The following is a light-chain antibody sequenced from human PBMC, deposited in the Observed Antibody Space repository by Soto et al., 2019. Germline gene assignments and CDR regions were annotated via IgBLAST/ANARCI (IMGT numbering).Light chain of an antibody. CDR3: QQYNSHSET. J-gene: IGKJ1*01. Sequence: DLQMTQSPSSRSAAVGERVSITCRTSQTIRRDLGWYQQKPGTAPKRLVYEASNLQSGVPSRFSGSGSGTEFTLTISSLQPDDFATYYCQQYNSHSETFGQGTKVDIK. V-gene: IGKV1-17*01. CDR2: EAS. CDR1: QTIRRD.